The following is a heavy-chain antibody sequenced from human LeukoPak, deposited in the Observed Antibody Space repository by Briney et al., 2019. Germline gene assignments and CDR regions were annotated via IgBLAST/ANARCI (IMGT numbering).Heavy chain of an antibody. Sequence: ASVKVSCKASGGTFSSYAISWVRQAPGQGLEWMGGIIPIFGTANYAQKFQGRVPITEDKSTSTAYMELSSLRSEDTAVYYCAAVRHLVTHAFDIWGQGTMVTVSS. CDR3: AAVRHLVTHAFDI. J-gene: IGHJ3*02. V-gene: IGHV1-69*06. CDR2: IIPIFGTA. D-gene: IGHD3-16*02. CDR1: GGTFSSYA.